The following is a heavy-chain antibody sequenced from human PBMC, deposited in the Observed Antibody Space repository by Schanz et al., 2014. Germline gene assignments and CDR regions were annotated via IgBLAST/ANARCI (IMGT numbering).Heavy chain of an antibody. J-gene: IGHJ4*02. CDR3: VADDVWLNLGDFDY. V-gene: IGHV3-7*03. CDR1: GFSFVDAW. CDR2: IKKDGSEK. D-gene: IGHD3-16*01. Sequence: EVQVVESGGGLVQPGGSLRLSCAASGFSFVDAWMSWVRQAPGRGLEWVATIKKDGSEKYNVDAVKGRFTISRDNAENSVYLEMKSLRAEDTAIYYCVADDVWLNLGDFDYWGQGTLVTVSS.